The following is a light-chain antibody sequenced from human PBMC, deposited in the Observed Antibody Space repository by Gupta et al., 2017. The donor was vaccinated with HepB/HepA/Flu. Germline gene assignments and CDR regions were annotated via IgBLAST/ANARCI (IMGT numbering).Light chain of an antibody. CDR1: SSDVGGYDY. CDR3: SSYTTSSTLDV. J-gene: IGLJ1*01. CDR2: DVS. Sequence: SALTQPASVSGSPGQSLTISCTGTSSDVGGYDYVSWYQQHPGKAPKLVIYDVSKRPSGVSNRFSGSKSGNTASLTISGLQAEDEADYYCSSYTTSSTLDVFGTGTKVTVL. V-gene: IGLV2-14*03.